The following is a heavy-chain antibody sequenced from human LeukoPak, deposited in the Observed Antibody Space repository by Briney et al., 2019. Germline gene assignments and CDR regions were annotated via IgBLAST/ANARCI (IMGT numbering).Heavy chain of an antibody. CDR1: GFTFNNYE. CDR2: ISSSGGAR. Sequence: GGSLRLSCAASGFTFNNYEMNWVRQAPGEGLGWVSYISSSGGARYYADSVKGRFTISRDNAKNSLYLQMNSLRGEDTAVYYCARGPEDYYESSGYFYLWGQGTLVTVSS. J-gene: IGHJ4*02. D-gene: IGHD3-22*01. CDR3: ARGPEDYYESSGYFYL. V-gene: IGHV3-48*03.